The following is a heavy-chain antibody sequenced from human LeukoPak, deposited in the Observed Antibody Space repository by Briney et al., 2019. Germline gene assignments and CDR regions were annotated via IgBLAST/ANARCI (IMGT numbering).Heavy chain of an antibody. CDR2: INWNGGST. CDR1: GFTFDEYG. J-gene: IGHJ4*02. D-gene: IGHD1-26*01. CDR3: ARDSFSGSSLDY. Sequence: PGGSLRLSCAASGFTFDEYGMSWVRQAPGKGLEWVSSINWNGGSTGYADSVKGRFTISRGSAKNSLYLQMNSLRADDTALYYCARDSFSGSSLDYWGQGTLVTVSS. V-gene: IGHV3-20*04.